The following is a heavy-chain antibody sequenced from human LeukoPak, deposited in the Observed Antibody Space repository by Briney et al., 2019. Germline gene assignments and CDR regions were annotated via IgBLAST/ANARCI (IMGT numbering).Heavy chain of an antibody. V-gene: IGHV3-33*08. CDR3: ARDFWSNAVSDPYYFDY. Sequence: GGSLRLSCAASGFNFANHAMSWVRQAPGKGLEWVALVWYDGTKNFYADSVKGRFTISRDNSKNTLYLQMNTLRPDDTAMYYCARDFWSNAVSDPYYFDYWGQGTLVTVSP. J-gene: IGHJ4*02. D-gene: IGHD2-8*01. CDR2: VWYDGTKN. CDR1: GFNFANHA.